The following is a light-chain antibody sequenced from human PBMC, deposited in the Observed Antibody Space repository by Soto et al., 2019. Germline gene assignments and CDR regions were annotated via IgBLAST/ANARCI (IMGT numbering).Light chain of an antibody. CDR1: LSVSSSY. CDR3: QQYGSSPTT. Sequence: EIVLTQSPGTLSLSPGERATLSCRASLSVSSSYLAWYQQKPGQAPRLLIYGASSRATGIPDRFSGSGSGTDFTLTISRLEPEDFAGYYCQQYGSSPTTFGQGAKVEIK. CDR2: GAS. V-gene: IGKV3-20*01. J-gene: IGKJ1*01.